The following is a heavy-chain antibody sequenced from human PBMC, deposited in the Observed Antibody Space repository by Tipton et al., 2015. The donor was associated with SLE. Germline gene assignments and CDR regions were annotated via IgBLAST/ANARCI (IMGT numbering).Heavy chain of an antibody. CDR2: MNPNSGNT. D-gene: IGHD3-3*01. CDR1: GYTFTSYD. J-gene: IGHJ4*02. V-gene: IGHV1-8*02. CDR3: ASGAVFGDS. Sequence: QLVQSGAEVKNPGASVKVSCKTSGYTFTSYDINWVRQAAGQGLEWLGWMNPNSGNTGYAQKFQGRLSMTRSTSICTAYMELSSLRSEDTAVYYCASGAVFGDSWGQGTLVTVSS.